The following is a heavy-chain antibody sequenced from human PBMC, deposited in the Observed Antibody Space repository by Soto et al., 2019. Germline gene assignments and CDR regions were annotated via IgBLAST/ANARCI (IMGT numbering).Heavy chain of an antibody. Sequence: QVQLVESGGGVVQPGRSLRLSCAASGFTFSSYAMHWVRQAPGKGLEWVAVISYDGSNKYYADSVKGRITISRDNSKNTLYLQMNSLRAEDTAVYYCARDSNWALDYWGQGTLVTVSS. CDR1: GFTFSSYA. CDR2: ISYDGSNK. J-gene: IGHJ4*02. CDR3: ARDSNWALDY. D-gene: IGHD7-27*01. V-gene: IGHV3-30-3*01.